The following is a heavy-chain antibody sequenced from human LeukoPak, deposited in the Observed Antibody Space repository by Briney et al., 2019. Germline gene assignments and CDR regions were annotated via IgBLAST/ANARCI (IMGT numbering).Heavy chain of an antibody. Sequence: GESLRLSCVASGFSFNIFAMSWVRQAPEKGLEWVSSISDSGHITQYADSVKGRFTISRDNSRNTLFPQMDSLRAEDTAVYYCARWNDFGSGTTLDYWGQGTLVTVSS. CDR3: ARWNDFGSGTTLDY. CDR2: ISDSGHIT. V-gene: IGHV3-23*01. D-gene: IGHD3-10*01. CDR1: GFSFNIFA. J-gene: IGHJ4*02.